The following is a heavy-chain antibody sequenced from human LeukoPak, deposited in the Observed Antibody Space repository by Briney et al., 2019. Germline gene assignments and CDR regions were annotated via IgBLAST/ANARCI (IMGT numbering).Heavy chain of an antibody. CDR2: ITKSGDQT. CDR1: GFTFSSYA. CDR3: VKSAGKDGYRDGFDI. J-gene: IGHJ3*02. V-gene: IGHV3-23*01. Sequence: SGGSLRLSCAASGFTFSSYAMSWVRQAPGKGLEWVSTITKSGDQTHYADSVRGLFTISRDIFKNTLYLQMNSLRAEDTAVYHCVKSAGKDGYRDGFDIWGQGTVVTVSS. D-gene: IGHD5-24*01.